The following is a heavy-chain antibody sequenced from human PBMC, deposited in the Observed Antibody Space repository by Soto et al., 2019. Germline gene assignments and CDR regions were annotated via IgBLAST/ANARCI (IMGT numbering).Heavy chain of an antibody. V-gene: IGHV5-51*01. J-gene: IGHJ6*02. CDR1: GYSFNNYW. CDR3: ARHSVQPDSSGSTYYYSGMDV. CDR2: IYPGDSDT. D-gene: IGHD3-22*01. Sequence: PGESLKFSCKGSGYSFNNYWIGWVRQMPGKGLEWMGIIYPGDSDTRYSPSFQGQVTISADKSISTAYLQWSSLKASDTAMYYCARHSVQPDSSGSTYYYSGMDVWGQGTTVTVSS.